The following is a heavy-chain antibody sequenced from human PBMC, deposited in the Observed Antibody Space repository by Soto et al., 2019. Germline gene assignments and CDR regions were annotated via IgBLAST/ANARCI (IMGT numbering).Heavy chain of an antibody. Sequence: SETLSLTCSVSGDSISTVDYFWAWIRQPPGQALEYIGYIYKSTTTYYNPSFESRVAISLDTSKSQFSLNVTSVTAADTAVYFCARGRYCLTGRCFPNWFDSWGQGTLVTVPS. CDR1: GDSISTVDYF. J-gene: IGHJ5*01. D-gene: IGHD2-15*01. CDR2: IYKSTTT. V-gene: IGHV4-30-4*01. CDR3: ARGRYCLTGRCFPNWFDS.